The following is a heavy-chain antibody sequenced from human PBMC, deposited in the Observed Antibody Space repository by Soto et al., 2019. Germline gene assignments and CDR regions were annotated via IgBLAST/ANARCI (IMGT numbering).Heavy chain of an antibody. CDR1: GGSISSSSYY. CDR2: IYYSGST. J-gene: IGHJ4*02. CDR3: TRGLFSGSYYSGGWSYFDS. Sequence: PSETLSLTCTVSGGSISSSSYYWGWIRQPPGKGLEWIGSIYYSGSTYYNPSLKSRVTISTMSNNKFSLELSSVTAADTAVYYCTRGLFSGSYYSGGWSYFDSWGQGTMVTVSS. D-gene: IGHD1-26*01. V-gene: IGHV4-39*07.